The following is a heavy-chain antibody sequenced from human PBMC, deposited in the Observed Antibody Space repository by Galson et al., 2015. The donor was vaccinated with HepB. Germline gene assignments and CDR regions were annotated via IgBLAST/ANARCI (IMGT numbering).Heavy chain of an antibody. Sequence: SLRLSCAASGFTFSSYGMHWVRQAPGKGLEWVAVIWYDGSNKYYADSVKGRFTISRDNSKNTLYLQMNSLRAEDTAVYYCAKGRRQWLVPTRRAAEYFQHWGQGTLVTVSS. J-gene: IGHJ1*01. CDR1: GFTFSSYG. CDR2: IWYDGSNK. D-gene: IGHD6-19*01. CDR3: AKGRRQWLVPTRRAAEYFQH. V-gene: IGHV3-33*06.